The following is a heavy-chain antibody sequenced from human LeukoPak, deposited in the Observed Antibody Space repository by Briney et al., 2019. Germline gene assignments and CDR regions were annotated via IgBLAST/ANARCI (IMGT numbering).Heavy chain of an antibody. CDR1: GFTFSSYA. V-gene: IGHV3-23*01. Sequence: GGSLRLSCAASGFTFSSYAMSWVRQAPGKGLEWVSAISGSGGSTYYADSVKGRFTVSRDNSKNTLYLQMNSLRAEDTAVYYCAKFDSSGWSYYFDYWGQGTLVTVSS. D-gene: IGHD6-19*01. J-gene: IGHJ4*02. CDR2: ISGSGGST. CDR3: AKFDSSGWSYYFDY.